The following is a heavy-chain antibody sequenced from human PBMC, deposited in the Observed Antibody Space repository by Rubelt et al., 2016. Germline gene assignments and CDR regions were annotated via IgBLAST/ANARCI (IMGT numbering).Heavy chain of an antibody. Sequence: QVQLQQWGAGLLKPSETLSLTCAVYGGSFSGYYWSWIRQPPGKGLEWIGEINHSGSTNYNPSLKSRVTISLDTSKNQFSLKLSSVTAADTAVYYCASRGYGSGNKGGYWGQGTLVTVSS. CDR2: INHSGST. CDR1: GGSFSGYY. V-gene: IGHV4-34*01. J-gene: IGHJ4*02. D-gene: IGHD3-10*01. CDR3: ASRGYGSGNKGGY.